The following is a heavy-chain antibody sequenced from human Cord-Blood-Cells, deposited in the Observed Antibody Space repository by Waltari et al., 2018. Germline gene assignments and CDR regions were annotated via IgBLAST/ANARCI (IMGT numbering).Heavy chain of an antibody. J-gene: IGHJ4*02. V-gene: IGHV4-39*07. D-gene: IGHD1-20*01. CDR1: GGSISSSSYY. CDR3: ARHGITDGRFDY. Sequence: QLQLQESGPGLVKPSETLSLTCTVSGGSISSSSYYWGWIRQPPGKGLEWIGSIYYSGSTYHNPSLKSRVTISVDTSKNQFSLKLSSVTAADTAVYYCARHGITDGRFDYWGQGTLVTVSS. CDR2: IYYSGST.